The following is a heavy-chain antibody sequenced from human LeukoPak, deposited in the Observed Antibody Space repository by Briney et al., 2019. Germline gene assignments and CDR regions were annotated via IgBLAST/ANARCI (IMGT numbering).Heavy chain of an antibody. V-gene: IGHV4-61*02. D-gene: IGHD1-26*01. CDR3: ARGGKWELLWAFDI. CDR2: IYTSGST. Sequence: PSETLSLTCTVSGGSISSGSYYWSWIRQPAGKGLEWIGRIYTSGSTNYNPSLKSRVTISVDTSKNQFSLKLSSVTAADTAVYYCARGGKWELLWAFDIWGQGTMVTVSS. CDR1: GGSISSGSYY. J-gene: IGHJ3*02.